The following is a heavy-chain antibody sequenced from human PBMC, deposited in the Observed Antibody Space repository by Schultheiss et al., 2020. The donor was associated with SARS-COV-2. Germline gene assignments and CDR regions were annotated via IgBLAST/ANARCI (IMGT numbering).Heavy chain of an antibody. CDR3: ARHAVEGGYDFCWFDP. J-gene: IGHJ5*02. CDR1: GVSISSGKYY. Sequence: SETLSLTCNVSGVSISSGKYYWSWIRQRPGKGLEWIGYIYYGGSTFYNPSLKSRVTMSVDTSKNQFSLMLSSVTAADTAVYYCARHAVEGGYDFCWFDPWGQGTLVTVSS. D-gene: IGHD3-3*01. CDR2: IYYGGST. V-gene: IGHV4-30-4*01.